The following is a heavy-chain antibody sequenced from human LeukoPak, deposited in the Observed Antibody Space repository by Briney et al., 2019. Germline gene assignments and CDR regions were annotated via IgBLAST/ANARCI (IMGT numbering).Heavy chain of an antibody. D-gene: IGHD3-16*01. CDR3: AKGLLSLPPPYDY. V-gene: IGHV3-23*01. CDR1: GFTFSTYA. Sequence: GGSLRLSCAASGFTFSTYAMSWVRQAPGKGLQWVSTINDNGDFTYYADSVKGRFTISRDNSKNTLYLQMNSLRAEDTAVYFCAKGLLSLPPPYDYWGQGTLVTVSS. CDR2: INDNGDFT. J-gene: IGHJ4*02.